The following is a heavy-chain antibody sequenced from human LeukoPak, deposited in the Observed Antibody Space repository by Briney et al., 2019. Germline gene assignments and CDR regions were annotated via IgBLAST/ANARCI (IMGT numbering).Heavy chain of an antibody. CDR3: AKDAAAAGSAYYFEY. CDR1: GFTFSNYD. CDR2: ISGYTT. J-gene: IGHJ4*02. V-gene: IGHV3-23*01. D-gene: IGHD6-13*01. Sequence: GGSLRLSCAASGFTFSNYDLSWVRQAPGKGLEWVSAISGYTTYYPDSVRGRFTISRDNSKNTLYLQMNSLRADDTAIYYCAKDAAAAGSAYYFEYWGQGTLVTVSS.